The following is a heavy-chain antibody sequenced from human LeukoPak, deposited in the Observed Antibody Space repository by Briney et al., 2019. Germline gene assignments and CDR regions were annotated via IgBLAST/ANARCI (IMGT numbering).Heavy chain of an antibody. CDR3: ARSGLSAALDY. CDR2: IKQDGSEK. Sequence: GGSLRLSCTASGFTARTYWMRWVRQAPGKGPEWVANIKQDGSEKYYVDSVKGRFTISRDNAKNSVYLQMNSLRAEDTALYYFARSGLSAALDYWGQGTLVTVSS. V-gene: IGHV3-7*01. D-gene: IGHD2-2*01. CDR1: GFTARTYW. J-gene: IGHJ4*02.